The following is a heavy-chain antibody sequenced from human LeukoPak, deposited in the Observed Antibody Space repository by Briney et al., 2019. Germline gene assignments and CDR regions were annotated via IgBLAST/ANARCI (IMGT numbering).Heavy chain of an antibody. Sequence: SETLSLTCTVSGGSISSSSYYWGWIRQPPGKGLEWIGSIYYSGSTYYNPSLKSRVTISVDTSKNQFSLKLSSVTAADTAVYYCARHLRQQDYWGQGTLVTVSS. D-gene: IGHD3-16*01. CDR2: IYYSGST. CDR1: GGSISSSSYY. J-gene: IGHJ4*02. V-gene: IGHV4-39*01. CDR3: ARHLRQQDY.